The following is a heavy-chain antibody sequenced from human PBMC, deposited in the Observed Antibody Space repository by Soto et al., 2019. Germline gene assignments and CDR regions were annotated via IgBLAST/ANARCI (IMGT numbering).Heavy chain of an antibody. Sequence: GRGLEWVSAISGSGGTTYYADSVKGRLTISRDNSKNTLFLQMNSLRAEDVSFFHAEDGIRVSVPVSAFLLNRSSDL. J-gene: IGHJ2*01. CDR3: EDGIRVSVPVSAFLLNRSSDL. CDR2: ISGSGGTT. D-gene: IGHD3-3*01. V-gene: IGHV3-23*01.